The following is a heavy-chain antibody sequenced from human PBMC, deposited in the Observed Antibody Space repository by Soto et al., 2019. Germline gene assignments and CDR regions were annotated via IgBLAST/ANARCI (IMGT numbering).Heavy chain of an antibody. CDR3: ASRTVGDYYAMDV. CDR2: TYYRSKWYN. V-gene: IGHV6-1*01. J-gene: IGHJ6*02. Sequence: SQTLSLTCAISGGSVSSNSVAWNWIRQSPSRGLEWLGRTYYRSKWYNDYAVSVKSRITISPDTSKNQFSLQLNSVIPEDTAVYYCASRTVGDYYAMDVWGQGSLVTVSS. D-gene: IGHD4-17*01. CDR1: GGSVSSNSVA.